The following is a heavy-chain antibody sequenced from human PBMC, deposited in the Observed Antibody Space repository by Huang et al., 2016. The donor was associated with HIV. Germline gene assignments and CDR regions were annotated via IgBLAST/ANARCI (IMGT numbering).Heavy chain of an antibody. CDR2: IVPLCSVT. J-gene: IGHJ3*02. V-gene: IGHV1-69*10. Sequence: VQLVQSGAEVKRPGTSVKISCKASGGSFNSLAFNWVRQAPGQGLKYMGGIVPLCSVTNYAEKFRGRLTISADKSTSTVFMELRGLTSEDTAVFFCAREGQTWYGKPIAAFEIWGQGTTVIVSP. D-gene: IGHD6-13*01. CDR3: AREGQTWYGKPIAAFEI. CDR1: GGSFNSLA.